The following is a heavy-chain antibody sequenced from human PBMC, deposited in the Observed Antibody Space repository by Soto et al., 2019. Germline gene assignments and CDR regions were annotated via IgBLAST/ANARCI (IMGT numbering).Heavy chain of an antibody. Sequence: GGSLRLSCAASGFTFSSYSMNWVRQAPGKGLEWVSYISSSSSTIYYADSVKGRFTISRDNAKNTLYLEMNSLRPEDTAVYYFARVGTGYYYKDVWGKGTTVTVSS. V-gene: IGHV3-48*04. CDR2: ISSSSSTI. J-gene: IGHJ6*03. CDR1: GFTFSSYS. CDR3: ARVGTGYYYKDV. D-gene: IGHD1-1*01.